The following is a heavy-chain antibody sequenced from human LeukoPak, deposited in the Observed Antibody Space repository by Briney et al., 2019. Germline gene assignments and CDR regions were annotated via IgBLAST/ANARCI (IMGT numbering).Heavy chain of an antibody. Sequence: GGSLRLSCTASGFTFSSHWMTWVRQPPGKGLEWVANIKEDGSVKYYVDSVKGRFTISRDNAKNSLYLQMNSLRAEDTAVYYCARDKSGDYYFDSWGQGTLVTVSS. CDR1: GFTFSSHW. D-gene: IGHD7-27*01. CDR2: IKEDGSVK. V-gene: IGHV3-7*01. CDR3: ARDKSGDYYFDS. J-gene: IGHJ4*02.